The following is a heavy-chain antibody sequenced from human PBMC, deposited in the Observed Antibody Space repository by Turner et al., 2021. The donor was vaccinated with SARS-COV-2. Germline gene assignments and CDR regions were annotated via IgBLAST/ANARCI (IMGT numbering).Heavy chain of an antibody. D-gene: IGHD4-4*01. J-gene: IGHJ4*02. V-gene: IGHV1-69*01. CDR3: AREGYSGHFDH. CDR1: GDKFSTNG. Sequence: QVHLVQSGAEVKTPGSAVKVSCTVSGDKFSTNGISWVRQAPGKGLEWMGGVIPIFGKSNYAQKFQGRVTITADELTTTAYMELSRLTSEDAAVYFCAREGYSGHFDHWGQGTLVTVSS. CDR2: VIPIFGKS.